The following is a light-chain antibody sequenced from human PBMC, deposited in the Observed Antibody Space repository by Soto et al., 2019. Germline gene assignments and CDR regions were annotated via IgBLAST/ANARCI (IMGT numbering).Light chain of an antibody. V-gene: IGKV1-27*01. CDR2: AAS. J-gene: IGKJ1*01. CDR3: QKYDRAPQT. CDR1: QGISNY. Sequence: DIQMTQSPSSLSASVGDRVTITCRASQGISNYLAWYQQKPGKVPKLLISAASTLQSGVPSRFSGSGSGTDCALTISSLQPEDVATYYCQKYDRAPQTFGPGTKVEIK.